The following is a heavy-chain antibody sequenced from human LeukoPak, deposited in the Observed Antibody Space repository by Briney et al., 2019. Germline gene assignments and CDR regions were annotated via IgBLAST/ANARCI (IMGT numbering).Heavy chain of an antibody. CDR1: GYSISSGFL. CDR2: FSHGGST. J-gene: IGHJ4*02. D-gene: IGHD2-2*01. V-gene: IGHV4-38-2*02. Sequence: NPSETLSLTCTVSGYSISSGFLWGWIRQPPGKGLEWIGAFSHGGSTYYNPSLKSRVTISVDTSKNQFSLKLGSVTAADTAVYYCASQTYDIVVVPAANVWGQGTLVTVSS. CDR3: ASQTYDIVVVPAANV.